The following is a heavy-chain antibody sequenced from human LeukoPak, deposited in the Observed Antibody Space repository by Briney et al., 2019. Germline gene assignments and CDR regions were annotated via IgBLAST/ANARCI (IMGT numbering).Heavy chain of an antibody. J-gene: IGHJ4*02. CDR3: ARHPYYFDDSGFIQRDDFDY. CDR2: IPFTGST. D-gene: IGHD3-22*01. V-gene: IGHV4-39*01. CDR1: GDSITSNSYY. Sequence: SETVSLTCIVSGDSITSNSYYWGWIRQPPGKGLEWIGSIPFTGSTYHNPSLKRRVTISVDTSKNQFSLRLTSVTAADTAVYYCARHPYYFDDSGFIQRDDFDYWGQGTLVTVSS.